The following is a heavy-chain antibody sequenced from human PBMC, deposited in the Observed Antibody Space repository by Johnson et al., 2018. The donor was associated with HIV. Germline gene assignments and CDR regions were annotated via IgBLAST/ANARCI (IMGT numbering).Heavy chain of an antibody. Sequence: QVQLVESGGGLVQPGGSLRLSCAASGFTFSSYDMHWVRQTTGKGLEWVAVISYDGSNKYYADSVKGRFTISRDNSKNTLYLQMNSLRAEDTAVYFCARPPAYLYKATFSIWGQGTMVTVSS. CDR1: GFTFSSYD. V-gene: IGHV3-30-3*01. CDR3: ARPPAYLYKATFSI. D-gene: IGHD3-16*02. CDR2: ISYDGSNK. J-gene: IGHJ3*02.